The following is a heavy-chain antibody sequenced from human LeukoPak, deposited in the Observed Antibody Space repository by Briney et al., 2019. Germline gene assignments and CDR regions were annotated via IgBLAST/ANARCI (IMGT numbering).Heavy chain of an antibody. V-gene: IGHV1-2*02. CDR2: INPNSGGT. Sequence: ASVKVSCKASGYTFTSYGISWVRQAPGQGLEWMGWINPNSGGTNYAQKFQGRVTMTRDTSISTAYMELSRLRSDDTAVYYCARANRDGYNFDYWGQGTLVTVSS. D-gene: IGHD5-24*01. CDR1: GYTFTSYG. J-gene: IGHJ4*02. CDR3: ARANRDGYNFDY.